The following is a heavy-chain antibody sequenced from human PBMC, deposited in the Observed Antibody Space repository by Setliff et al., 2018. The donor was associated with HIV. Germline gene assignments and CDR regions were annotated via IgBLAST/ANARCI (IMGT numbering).Heavy chain of an antibody. CDR3: ARDVGTSDAFDI. D-gene: IGHD1-26*01. J-gene: IGHJ3*02. Sequence: PSETLSLTCTVSGDSISSGGFYCNWFRQYPEKGLEWIGWIHYSGRTNFNPSLRSRATISFDTSKNQFSLNLTSVTAADTAVYYCARDVGTSDAFDIWGLGTMVTVSS. V-gene: IGHV4-31*03. CDR1: GDSISSGGFY. CDR2: IHYSGRT.